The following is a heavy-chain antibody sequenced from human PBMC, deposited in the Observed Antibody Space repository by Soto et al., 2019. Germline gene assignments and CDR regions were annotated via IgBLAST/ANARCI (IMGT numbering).Heavy chain of an antibody. J-gene: IGHJ3*02. CDR1: GGSISSYY. CDR2: IYTSGST. CDR3: ARDGYYDSSGYYYDAFDI. V-gene: IGHV4-4*07. Sequence: SETLSLACTVSGGSISSYYWGWIRQPARTGLEWIGRIYTSGSTNYNPSRKSRVTMSVDTSKNQFSLKLSSVTAADTAVYYCARDGYYDSSGYYYDAFDIWGQGTMVTVSS. D-gene: IGHD3-22*01.